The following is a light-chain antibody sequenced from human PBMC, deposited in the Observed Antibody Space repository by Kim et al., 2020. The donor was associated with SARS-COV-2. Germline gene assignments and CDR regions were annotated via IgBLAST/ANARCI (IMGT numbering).Light chain of an antibody. CDR3: QQSHTAPLLT. CDR1: QSINTY. V-gene: IGKV1-39*01. Sequence: DIQMTQSPSSLAASVGDRVTIACRAGQSINTYLNWYQQKPGKAPKLLIYAASTLQSGVPSRFSGSGSGTDFTLTISSLQPEDFATYYCQQSHTAPLLTFGGGTKVDIK. J-gene: IGKJ4*01. CDR2: AAS.